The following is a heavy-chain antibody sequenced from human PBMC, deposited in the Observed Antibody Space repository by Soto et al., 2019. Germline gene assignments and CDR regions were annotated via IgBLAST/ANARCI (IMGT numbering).Heavy chain of an antibody. Sequence: QVQLLESGPGLVKPSETLSLTCTVSGDSIGTTHSYWAWIRQSPGKGLEWIGNIHYSGSTYYMPSLRSRVTLSVDTSKNRFSLRLTSVTAEDTAVYYCARHEGNGNVWPLDYWGQGILVTVPS. CDR2: IHYSGST. J-gene: IGHJ4*02. CDR1: GDSIGTTHSY. V-gene: IGHV4-39*01. D-gene: IGHD2-8*01. CDR3: ARHEGNGNVWPLDY.